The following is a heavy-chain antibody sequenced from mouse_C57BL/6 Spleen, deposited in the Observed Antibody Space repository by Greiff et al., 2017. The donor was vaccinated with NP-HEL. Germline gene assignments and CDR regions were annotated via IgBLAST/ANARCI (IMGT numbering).Heavy chain of an antibody. CDR1: GYTFTDHT. D-gene: IGHD1-1*01. V-gene: IGHV1-78*01. J-gene: IGHJ3*01. Sequence: VKVVESDAELVKPGASVKISCKVSGYTFTDHTIHWMKQRPEQGLEWIGYIYPRDGSTKYNEKFKGKATLTADKSSSTAYMQLNSLTSEDSAVYFCAREGFGGSPWFAYWGQGTLVTVSA. CDR2: IYPRDGST. CDR3: AREGFGGSPWFAY.